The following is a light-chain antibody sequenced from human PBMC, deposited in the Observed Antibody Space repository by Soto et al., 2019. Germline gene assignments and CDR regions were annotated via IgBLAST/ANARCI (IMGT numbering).Light chain of an antibody. CDR2: EVS. Sequence: QSVLTQPASVSGSPGQSITISCTGTSSDVGSYNLVSWCQQHPGKAPKLMIYEVSKRPSGVSNRFSGSKSGNTASLTISGLQAEDEADYYCCSYTGSSPYVFGTGTRSPS. V-gene: IGLV2-23*02. J-gene: IGLJ1*01. CDR3: CSYTGSSPYV. CDR1: SSDVGSYNL.